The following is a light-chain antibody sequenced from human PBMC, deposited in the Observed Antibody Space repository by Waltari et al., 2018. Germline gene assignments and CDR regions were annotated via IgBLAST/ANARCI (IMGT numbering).Light chain of an antibody. J-gene: IGLJ3*02. CDR1: RIDVGGYNY. Sequence: QSALTQPASVSGSPGQSITISCTGTRIDVGGYNYVSWYQQHPDKVPKLIIFEVSHRPSGVSDRFSGSKSGNTASLTISGLQTEDEANYYCSSYTASSTRVFGGGTTLTVL. V-gene: IGLV2-14*01. CDR3: SSYTASSTRV. CDR2: EVS.